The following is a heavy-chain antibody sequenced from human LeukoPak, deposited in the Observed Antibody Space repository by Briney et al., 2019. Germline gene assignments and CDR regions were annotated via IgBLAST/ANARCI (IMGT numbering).Heavy chain of an antibody. V-gene: IGHV3-30*04. Sequence: GGSLRLSCAASGFTFSSYAMHWVRQTPDKGLEWVAVMSYDGSNKYDADSVKGRFTISRDNSKNTLFLQMNSLRAEDTAVYYCARDYYDSSGYYYFDYWGQGTLVTVSS. CDR2: MSYDGSNK. CDR3: ARDYYDSSGYYYFDY. D-gene: IGHD3-22*01. J-gene: IGHJ4*02. CDR1: GFTFSSYA.